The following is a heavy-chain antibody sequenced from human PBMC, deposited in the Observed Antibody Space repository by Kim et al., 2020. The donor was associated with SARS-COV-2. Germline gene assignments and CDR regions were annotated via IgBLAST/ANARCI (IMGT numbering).Heavy chain of an antibody. CDR3: AKDTRSYYGSGSPPGDY. CDR2: ISYDGSNK. CDR1: GFTFSSYG. V-gene: IGHV3-30*18. D-gene: IGHD3-10*01. Sequence: GGSLRLSCAASGFTFSSYGMHWVRQAPGKGLEWVAVISYDGSNKYYADSVKGRFTISRDNSKNTLYLQMNSLRAEDTAVYYCAKDTRSYYGSGSPPGDY. J-gene: IGHJ4*01.